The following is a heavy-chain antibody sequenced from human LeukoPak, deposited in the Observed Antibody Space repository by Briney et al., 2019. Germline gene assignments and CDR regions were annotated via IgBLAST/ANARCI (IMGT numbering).Heavy chain of an antibody. CDR1: GYTFTGYY. CDR2: INPNSGGT. Sequence: ASVKVSCKASGYTFTGYYMHWVRQAPGQGLEWMGWINPNSGGTNYAQKFQGWVTMTRDTSISTAYMELSRLRSDDTAVYYCAREVVPAASDYYYYGMDVWGQGTTVTVSS. CDR3: AREVVPAASDYYYYGMDV. V-gene: IGHV1-2*04. D-gene: IGHD2-2*01. J-gene: IGHJ6*02.